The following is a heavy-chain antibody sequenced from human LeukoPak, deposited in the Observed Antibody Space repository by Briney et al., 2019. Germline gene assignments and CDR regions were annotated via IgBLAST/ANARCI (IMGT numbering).Heavy chain of an antibody. CDR2: INWNGGNT. D-gene: IGHD6-19*01. CDR3: GRDLSGWYGPDY. CDR1: GFTFDDYG. V-gene: IGHV3-20*04. J-gene: IGHJ4*02. Sequence: GGSLRLSCAASGFTFDDYGMSWVRHAPGKGLEWVSGINWNGGNTGYADSVKGRFTISRDNAKNSLYLQMDSLRAEDTALYYCGRDLSGWYGPDYWGQGTLVTVSS.